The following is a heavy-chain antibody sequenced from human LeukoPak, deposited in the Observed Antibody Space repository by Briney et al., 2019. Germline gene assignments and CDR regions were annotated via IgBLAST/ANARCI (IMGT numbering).Heavy chain of an antibody. V-gene: IGHV3-7*01. CDR2: INRDGSEK. J-gene: IGHJ4*02. CDR1: GFTFSNFW. D-gene: IGHD2-8*01. CDR3: AGLFYNGGSQSY. Sequence: GGSLRLSCAASGFTFSNFWMSWVRQAPGKGLQCVANINRDGSEKYYVDSVKGRFTISRDNTKNSLYLQMNSLRAEDTAVYYCAGLFYNGGSQSYWGQGTLVTVSS.